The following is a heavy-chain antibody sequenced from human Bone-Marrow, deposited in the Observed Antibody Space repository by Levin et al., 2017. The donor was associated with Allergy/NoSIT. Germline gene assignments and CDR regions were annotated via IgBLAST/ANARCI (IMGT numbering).Heavy chain of an antibody. CDR3: ARAAENDEYGDELGPPLTWDH. CDR2: IFYTGSS. J-gene: IGHJ4*02. CDR1: GGSIGTYY. V-gene: IGHV4-59*08. Sequence: SQTLSLTCTVSGGSIGTYYWNWIRQSPGKTLEWIGYIFYTGSSNYNPSLRSRVTMSINTSTNQFSLKLTSVTAADTAVYYCARAAENDEYGDELGPPLTWDHWGQGILVTVSS. D-gene: IGHD4/OR15-4a*01.